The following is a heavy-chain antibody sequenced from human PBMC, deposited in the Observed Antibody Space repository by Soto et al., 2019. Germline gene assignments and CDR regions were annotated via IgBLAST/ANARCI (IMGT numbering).Heavy chain of an antibody. V-gene: IGHV1-18*01. J-gene: IGHJ4*02. CDR3: AREGPPVPD. Sequence: QVQLVQSGAEVKKPGASVKVSCKASGYTFTSYGISWVRQAPGQGLEWMGWISAYNGNTNYAQKLQGRVTMTTDTSTSTASLALRSQRPGATAVHYWAREGPPVPDWGQGTLVTVSS. CDR2: ISAYNGNT. CDR1: GYTFTSYG.